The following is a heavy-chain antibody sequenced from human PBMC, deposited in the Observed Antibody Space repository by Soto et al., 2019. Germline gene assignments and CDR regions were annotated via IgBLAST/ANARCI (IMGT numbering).Heavy chain of an antibody. J-gene: IGHJ6*02. CDR1: GFTFSSYS. V-gene: IGHV3-48*04. CDR2: ISSSGSTI. CDR3: ARDGEYYYYYGMDV. D-gene: IGHD7-27*01. Sequence: GGSLRLSCAASGFTFSSYSMNGVRQAPGKGLEWVSYISSSGSTIYYADSVKGRFTISRDNAKNSLYLRMNSLRAEDTAVYYCARDGEYYYYYGMDVWGQGTTVTVSS.